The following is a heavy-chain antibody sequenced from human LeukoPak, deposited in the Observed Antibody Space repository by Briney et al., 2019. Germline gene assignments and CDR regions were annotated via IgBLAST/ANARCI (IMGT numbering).Heavy chain of an antibody. D-gene: IGHD2-15*01. J-gene: IGHJ5*02. CDR1: GGSISSSSYY. Sequence: SETLSLTCTVSGGSISSSSYYWGWIRQPPGKGLEWIGSIYYSGSTYYNPSLKSRVTISVYTSKNQFSLKLSSVTAADTAVYYCARRYCSGGSCYREYFDPWGQGTLVTVSS. CDR2: IYYSGST. V-gene: IGHV4-39*01. CDR3: ARRYCSGGSCYREYFDP.